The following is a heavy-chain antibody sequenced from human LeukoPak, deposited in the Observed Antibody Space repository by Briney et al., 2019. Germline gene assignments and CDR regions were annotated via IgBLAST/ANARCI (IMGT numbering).Heavy chain of an antibody. V-gene: IGHV1-8*01. Sequence: ASVKVSCKASGYTFTSYDINWVRQATGQGLEWMGWMNPNSGNTGYAQKFQGRVTMTRNTSISTAYMELSSLRSEGTAVYYCARGRSPYYYDSSGSYFDYWGQGTLVTVSS. CDR2: MNPNSGNT. CDR3: ARGRSPYYYDSSGSYFDY. D-gene: IGHD3-22*01. J-gene: IGHJ4*02. CDR1: GYTFTSYD.